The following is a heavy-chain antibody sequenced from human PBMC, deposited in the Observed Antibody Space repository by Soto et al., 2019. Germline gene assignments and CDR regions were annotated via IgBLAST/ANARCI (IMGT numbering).Heavy chain of an antibody. CDR1: GYSFTSYW. Sequence: GESLKISCKGSGYSFTSYWIGWVRQMPGKGLEWMGIIYPGDSDTRYSPSFQGQVTISADKSISTAYLQWSSLKASDTATYYCARVKHRYSSSPEAFDYWGQGTLVTVSS. CDR2: IYPGDSDT. J-gene: IGHJ4*02. CDR3: ARVKHRYSSSPEAFDY. V-gene: IGHV5-51*01. D-gene: IGHD6-6*01.